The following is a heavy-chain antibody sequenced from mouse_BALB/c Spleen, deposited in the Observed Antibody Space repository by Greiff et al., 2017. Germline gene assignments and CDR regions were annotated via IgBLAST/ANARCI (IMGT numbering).Heavy chain of an antibody. CDR3: ERENYRDERGAFDY. CDR1: GYSFTGYY. V-gene: IGHV1-31*01. D-gene: IGHD2-14*01. CDR2: INPYNGAT. J-gene: IGHJ2*01. Sequence: EVQLQQSGPELVKPGASVKISCKASGYSFTGYYMHWVKQSHVKSLEWIGRINPYNGATSYNQNFKDKASLTVDKSSSTAYMELQSLTSEDSAVYYCERENYRDERGAFDYWGQGTTLTVSS.